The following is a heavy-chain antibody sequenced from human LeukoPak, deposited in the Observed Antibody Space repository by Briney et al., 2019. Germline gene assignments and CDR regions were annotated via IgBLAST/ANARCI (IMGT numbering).Heavy chain of an antibody. Sequence: PGGSLRLSCAATGFTFSNYGMHWVRQAPGKGLEWVAFIHYDRITTYYAESVKGRFTVSRENSKNSMFLQMQSLRPDDTAVYYCARHRYYDFWSGYPYYFDYWGQGTLVTVSS. CDR3: ARHRYYDFWSGYPYYFDY. CDR2: IHYDRITT. CDR1: GFTFSNYG. V-gene: IGHV3-30*02. D-gene: IGHD3-3*01. J-gene: IGHJ4*02.